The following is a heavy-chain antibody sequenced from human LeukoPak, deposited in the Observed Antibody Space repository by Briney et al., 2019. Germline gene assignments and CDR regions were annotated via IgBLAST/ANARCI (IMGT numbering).Heavy chain of an antibody. J-gene: IGHJ6*03. CDR1: GYSISSGDY. D-gene: IGHD3-16*02. CDR3: ARHRRDFYYYMDV. CDR2: IYHSGRS. V-gene: IGHV4-38-2*02. Sequence: SETLSLTCTVSGYSISSGDYWGWIRQPPGKRLEWIGSIYHSGRSYYNPSLKSRVTILVDTSKNQFSLKVRSVTAADTATYYCARHRRDFYYYMDVWGKGTTVSVSS.